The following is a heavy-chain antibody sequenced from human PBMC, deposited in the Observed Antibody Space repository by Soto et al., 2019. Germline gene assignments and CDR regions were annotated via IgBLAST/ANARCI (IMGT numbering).Heavy chain of an antibody. CDR3: ARGGTLGYYYYGMDV. V-gene: IGHV3-33*01. D-gene: IGHD2-15*01. CDR2: IWYDGSNK. Sequence: PGGSLRLSCAASGFTFSSYGMHWVRQAPGKGLEWVAVIWYDGSNKYYADSVKGRFTISRDNSKNTLYLQMNSLRAEDTAVYYCARGGTLGYYYYGMDVWGQGTTVTVSS. CDR1: GFTFSSYG. J-gene: IGHJ6*02.